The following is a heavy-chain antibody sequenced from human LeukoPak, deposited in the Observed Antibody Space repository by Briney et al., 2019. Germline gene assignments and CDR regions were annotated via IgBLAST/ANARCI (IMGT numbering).Heavy chain of an antibody. CDR3: ARVDRGYCTNGVCYTPHKRFDP. Sequence: GGSLRLSCAASGFTFSSYWMHWVRQAPGKGLVWVSRINSDGSSTSYADSVKGRFTISRDNAKNTLYLQMNSLRAEDTAVYYCARVDRGYCTNGVCYTPHKRFDPWGQGTLVTVSS. CDR2: INSDGSST. CDR1: GFTFSSYW. D-gene: IGHD2-8*01. J-gene: IGHJ5*02. V-gene: IGHV3-74*01.